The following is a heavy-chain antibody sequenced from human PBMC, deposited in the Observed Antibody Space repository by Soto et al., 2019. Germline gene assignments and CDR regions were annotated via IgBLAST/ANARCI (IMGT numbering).Heavy chain of an antibody. Sequence: EVQLVESGGGLVQPGGSLRLSCAASGFTFSSYEMNWVRQAPGKGLEWVSYISSSGSTIYYADSVKRRFTISRDNAKNSLYLQMNSLRAEDTAVYYCARDNYYGSGSYSGMDVWGQGTTVTVSS. CDR2: ISSSGSTI. V-gene: IGHV3-48*03. CDR3: ARDNYYGSGSYSGMDV. J-gene: IGHJ6*02. CDR1: GFTFSSYE. D-gene: IGHD3-10*01.